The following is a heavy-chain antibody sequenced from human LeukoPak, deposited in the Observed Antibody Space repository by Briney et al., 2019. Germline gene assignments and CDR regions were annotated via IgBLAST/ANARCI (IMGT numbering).Heavy chain of an antibody. CDR2: IYTSGST. V-gene: IGHV4-4*07. Sequence: SETLSLTCTVSGGSISSYYWSWIRQPAGKGLEWIGRIYTSGSTNYNPSLKSRVTMSVVTSKNQFSLKLSSVTAADTAVYYCARGVYGDYDPLDYYYYGMDVWGQGTTVTVSS. CDR3: ARGVYGDYDPLDYYYYGMDV. D-gene: IGHD4-17*01. CDR1: GGSISSYY. J-gene: IGHJ6*02.